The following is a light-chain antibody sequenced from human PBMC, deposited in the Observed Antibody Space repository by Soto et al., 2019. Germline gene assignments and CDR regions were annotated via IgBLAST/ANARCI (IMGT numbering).Light chain of an antibody. J-gene: IGKJ2*01. CDR1: QSVSSY. V-gene: IGKV3-11*01. CDR2: DAS. CDR3: QQRSNWPPFMYT. Sequence: EIVLTQSPATLSLSPGERATLSCRASQSVSSYLAWYQQKPGQAPRLLIYDASNRATGIPARFSGSGSGTDFHLTIRRLEPEDFAVYYCQQRSNWPPFMYTFGQGTKLEIK.